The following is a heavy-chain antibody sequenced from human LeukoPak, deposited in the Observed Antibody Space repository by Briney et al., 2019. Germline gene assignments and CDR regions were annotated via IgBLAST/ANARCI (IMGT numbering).Heavy chain of an antibody. J-gene: IGHJ5*02. CDR3: ARGGAVWSSWFDP. D-gene: IGHD3-3*01. CDR2: INPNSGGT. CDR1: GYTFTDYY. V-gene: IGHV1-2*02. Sequence: ASVKVSCKASGYTFTDYYIHWVRQAPGQGLEWMGWINPNSGGTNYAQKFQGRVTMTTDTSTSTAYMELRSLRSDDTAVYYCARGGAVWSSWFDPWGQGTLVTVSS.